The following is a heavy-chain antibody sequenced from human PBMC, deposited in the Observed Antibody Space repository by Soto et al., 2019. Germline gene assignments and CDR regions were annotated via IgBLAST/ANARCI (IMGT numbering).Heavy chain of an antibody. J-gene: IGHJ4*02. Sequence: PGESLKISCKASGYSFSNFWIGWVRQRPGKGLEWMAIVYPGTSETLYSPSFQGQVTISADESLDNAYLQWRSLKPSDTAIYYCARPYYYAPAGSHPSAPHFFDQWGPGTVVTVSS. CDR1: GYSFSNFW. CDR2: VYPGTSET. CDR3: ARPYYYAPAGSHPSAPHFFDQ. V-gene: IGHV5-51*01. D-gene: IGHD3-10*01.